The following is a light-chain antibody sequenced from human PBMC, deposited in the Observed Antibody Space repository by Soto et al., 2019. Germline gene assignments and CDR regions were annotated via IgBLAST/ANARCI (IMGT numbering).Light chain of an antibody. CDR2: KIS. Sequence: DIVMTQTPLSSPVTLGQPASISCRSSQSLVYSDGNTYLSWLQQRPGQPPRLLIYKISNRVSGVPDRFSGSGAGTDFRLEISRVEAEDVGVYYCMQATQFPYTFGQGTKLEIK. CDR3: MQATQFPYT. CDR1: QSLVYSDGNTY. J-gene: IGKJ2*01. V-gene: IGKV2-24*01.